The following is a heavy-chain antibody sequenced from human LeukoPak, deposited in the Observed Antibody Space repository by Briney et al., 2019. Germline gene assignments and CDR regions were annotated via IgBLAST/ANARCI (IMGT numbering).Heavy chain of an antibody. CDR1: GFTFSSYG. CDR2: ISYDGSNK. CDR3: ARDCTGGTCYDAFDI. Sequence: GGSLRLSCAASGFTFSSYGMHWARQAPGKGLEWVTLISYDGSNKYYADSVKGRFTISRDNSKNTLYLQMNSLRAGDTAVYYCARDCTGGTCYDAFDIWGQGTMVTVSS. D-gene: IGHD2-15*01. V-gene: IGHV3-30*03. J-gene: IGHJ3*02.